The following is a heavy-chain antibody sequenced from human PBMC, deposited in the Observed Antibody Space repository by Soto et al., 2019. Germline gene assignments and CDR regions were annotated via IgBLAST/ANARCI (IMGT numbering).Heavy chain of an antibody. CDR2: IYYSGNT. V-gene: IGHV4-30-4*01. J-gene: IGHJ4*02. D-gene: IGHD3-10*01. Sequence: SETLSLACTVSGGPISSGDYYWSWIRQPPGKGLEWIGYIYYSGNTYYNPSLKSRVTILLDTSKNQFSLKLSSVTAADTAVYYCARGDYYGSGNFKGVDYWGQGTLVTVSS. CDR3: ARGDYYGSGNFKGVDY. CDR1: GGPISSGDYY.